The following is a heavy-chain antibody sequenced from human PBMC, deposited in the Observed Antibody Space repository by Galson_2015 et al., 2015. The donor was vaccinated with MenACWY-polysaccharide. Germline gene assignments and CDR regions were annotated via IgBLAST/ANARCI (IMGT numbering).Heavy chain of an antibody. D-gene: IGHD5-24*01. CDR2: IFSSGST. J-gene: IGHJ4*02. Sequence: TLSLTCSVSGASISSGDYYWSWIRQPPGKGLEWIGYIFSSGSTFYNSSLKSRVSISADTSKSQFSLKLTSVTAADTAVYFCAREVGGLERFFDYWGQGALVPVSS. CDR3: AREVGGLERFFDY. V-gene: IGHV4-30-4*01. CDR1: GASISSGDYY.